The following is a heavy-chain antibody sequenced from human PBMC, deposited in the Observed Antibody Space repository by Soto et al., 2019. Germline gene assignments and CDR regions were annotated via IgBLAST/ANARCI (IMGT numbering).Heavy chain of an antibody. CDR1: GFTFSSYG. CDR3: AKAMIVVVPKTPFDY. J-gene: IGHJ4*02. Sequence: GGSLILSCAASGFTFSSYGMHWVRQAPGKGLEWVAVISYDGSNKYYADSVKGRFTISRDNSKNTLYLQMNGLRAEDTAVYYCAKAMIVVVPKTPFDYWGQGTRVTVSS. CDR2: ISYDGSNK. D-gene: IGHD3-22*01. V-gene: IGHV3-30*18.